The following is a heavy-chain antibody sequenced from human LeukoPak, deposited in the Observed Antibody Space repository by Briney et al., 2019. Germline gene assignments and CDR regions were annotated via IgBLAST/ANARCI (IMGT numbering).Heavy chain of an antibody. Sequence: SVKVSCKASGGTFSSYAISWVRQAPGQGLEWMGGIIPIFGTANYAQKFQGRVTITTDESTSTAYMELSSLRSEDTAVYYCARENNWNRRLNWFDPWGQGTLVTVSS. CDR2: IIPIFGTA. D-gene: IGHD1-20*01. CDR1: GGTFSSYA. CDR3: ARENNWNRRLNWFDP. J-gene: IGHJ5*02. V-gene: IGHV1-69*05.